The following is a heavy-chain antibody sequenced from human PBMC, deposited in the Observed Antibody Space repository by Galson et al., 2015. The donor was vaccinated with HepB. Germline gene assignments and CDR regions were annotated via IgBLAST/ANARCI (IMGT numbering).Heavy chain of an antibody. CDR1: GDSVSSNSAA. J-gene: IGHJ3*02. Sequence: CAISGDSVSSNSAAWNWIRQSPSRGLEWLGRTYYRSKWYNDYAVSVKSRITINPDTSKNQFSLKLSSVTAADTAVYYCARQGEYYDILTGYHFDDAFDIWGQGTMVTVSS. V-gene: IGHV6-1*01. CDR2: TYYRSKWYN. D-gene: IGHD3-9*01. CDR3: ARQGEYYDILTGYHFDDAFDI.